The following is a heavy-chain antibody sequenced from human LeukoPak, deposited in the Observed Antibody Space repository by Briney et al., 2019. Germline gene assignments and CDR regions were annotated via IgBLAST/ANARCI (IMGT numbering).Heavy chain of an antibody. J-gene: IGHJ1*01. CDR2: ISPYNGYK. Sequence: GASVKVSCKASGYTFTSYVISWVRQAPGQGLEWMGWISPYNGYKHSAQKFQGRLTLTTDTSSSTVYMELRGLTSDDTAVYYCARDPYPLTGNAAFFQDWGQGSLVIVSS. CDR1: GYTFTSYV. D-gene: IGHD3-9*01. V-gene: IGHV1-18*01. CDR3: ARDPYPLTGNAAFFQD.